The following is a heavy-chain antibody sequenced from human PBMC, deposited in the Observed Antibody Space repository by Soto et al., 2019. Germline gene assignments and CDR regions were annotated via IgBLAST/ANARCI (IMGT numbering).Heavy chain of an antibody. CDR3: ARDYGALPCDRIQH. V-gene: IGHV3-30*03. CDR1: GFSLDSYA. CDR2: VSYDGKNI. D-gene: IGHD3-10*01. Sequence: VESGGGVVQPGRSLTLSCAASGFSLDSYAMHWVRQAPGKGHEWMAVVSYDGKNIYYADSVKRRFTISKDDPKNTLYLRMGSLTAEDTATYYCARDYGALPCDRIQHWGRGTLVTVSS. J-gene: IGHJ1*01.